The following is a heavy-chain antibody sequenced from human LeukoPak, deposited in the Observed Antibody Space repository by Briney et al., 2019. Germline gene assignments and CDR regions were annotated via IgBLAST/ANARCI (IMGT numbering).Heavy chain of an antibody. V-gene: IGHV3-48*01. CDR3: ARDHLTYSYGHGRLN. Sequence: GGSLRLSCAASGFTFSSYSMSWVRQAPGKGLEWVSYITSGSSTIYYADSVKGRFTISRDNAKNSLYLQMNSLRAEDTAVYYCARDHLTYSYGHGRLNWGQGTLVTVSS. CDR1: GFTFSSYS. D-gene: IGHD5-18*01. J-gene: IGHJ4*02. CDR2: ITSGSSTI.